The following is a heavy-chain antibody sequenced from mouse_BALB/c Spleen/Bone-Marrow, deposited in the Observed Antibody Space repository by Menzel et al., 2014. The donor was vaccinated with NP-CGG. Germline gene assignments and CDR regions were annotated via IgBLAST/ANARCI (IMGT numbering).Heavy chain of an antibody. D-gene: IGHD2-3*01. J-gene: IGHJ4*01. CDR1: GYAFIDRW. Sequence: QVQLQQSGTELVMPGASVKMSCKASGYAFIDRWIHWVKPRPGQGLEWIGAIDTSDSYTNYNQKFKGKATLTVDESSSTAYIHLSSLTSEDSAVYYCARGGDDLSLDYWGQRTSVTVSS. V-gene: IGHV1-69*01. CDR3: ARGGDDLSLDY. CDR2: IDTSDSYT.